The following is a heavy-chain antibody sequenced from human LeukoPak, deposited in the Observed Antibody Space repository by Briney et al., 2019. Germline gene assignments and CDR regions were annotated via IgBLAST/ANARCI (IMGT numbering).Heavy chain of an antibody. CDR3: ARVPGYCSSTSCYSDSGYFQH. CDR2: ISYGGSNK. V-gene: IGHV3-30*03. J-gene: IGHJ1*01. D-gene: IGHD2-2*01. Sequence: GGSLRLSCAASGFTFSSYGMHWVRQAPGKGLEWVAVISYGGSNKYYADSVKGRFTISRDNSKNTLYLQMNSLRAEDTAVYYCARVPGYCSSTSCYSDSGYFQHWGQGTLVTVSS. CDR1: GFTFSSYG.